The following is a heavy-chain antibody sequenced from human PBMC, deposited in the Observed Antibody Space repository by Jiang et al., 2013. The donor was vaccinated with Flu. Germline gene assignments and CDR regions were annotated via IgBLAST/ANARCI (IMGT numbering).Heavy chain of an antibody. D-gene: IGHD3-16*01. V-gene: IGHV4-39*01. CDR2: MFYSGNT. CDR1: GDSIKTISYY. J-gene: IGHJ3*02. CDR3: ARSMMIIFGGDSRRRVLFDI. Sequence: GPGLVKPSETLSLTCTVSGDSIKTISYYWGWVRRPPGKRLEWIGSMFYSGNTYYSPSLKDRVSISVDTSKNQFSLRLSSVTAADTAVYYCARSMMIIFGGDSRRRVLFDIVGP.